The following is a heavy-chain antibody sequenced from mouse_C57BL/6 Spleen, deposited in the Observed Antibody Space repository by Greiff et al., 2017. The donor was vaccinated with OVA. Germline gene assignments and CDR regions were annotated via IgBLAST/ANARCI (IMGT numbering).Heavy chain of an antibody. J-gene: IGHJ4*01. Sequence: QVQLKESGPELVKPGASVKISCKASGYAFSSSWMNWVKQRPGKGLEWIGRIYPGDGDTNYNGKFKGKATLTAAKSSSTAYMQLSSLTSEDSAVYFCARGYDGYYGDYWGQGTSVTVSS. D-gene: IGHD2-3*01. CDR2: IYPGDGDT. CDR1: GYAFSSSW. CDR3: ARGYDGYYGDY. V-gene: IGHV1-82*01.